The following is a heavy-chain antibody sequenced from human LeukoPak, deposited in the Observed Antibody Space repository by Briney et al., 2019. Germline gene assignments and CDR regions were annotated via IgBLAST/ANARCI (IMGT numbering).Heavy chain of an antibody. V-gene: IGHV3-48*01. CDR2: IGTSSTTI. D-gene: IGHD6-25*01. J-gene: IGHJ6*03. Sequence: AGGSLRLSCAASGFTFSGYAMNWVRQTPGKGLEWVSNIGTSSTTIYYADSVKGRFTISRDNAKNSLYLQMNSLRADDTAVYYCARFAAGGSYYYYMDVWGKGTTVTVSS. CDR3: ARFAAGGSYYYYMDV. CDR1: GFTFSGYA.